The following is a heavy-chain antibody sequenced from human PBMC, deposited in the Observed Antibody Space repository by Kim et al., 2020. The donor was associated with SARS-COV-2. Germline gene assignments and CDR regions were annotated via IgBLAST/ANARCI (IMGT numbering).Heavy chain of an antibody. V-gene: IGHV3-7*03. J-gene: IGHJ2*01. D-gene: IGHD4-17*01. CDR3: ARDYGDYVAYFDL. Sequence: DSGNGPFTISRDNAKNSLYLQMNSLRVEDTAVYYCARDYGDYVAYFDLWGRGSLVTVSS.